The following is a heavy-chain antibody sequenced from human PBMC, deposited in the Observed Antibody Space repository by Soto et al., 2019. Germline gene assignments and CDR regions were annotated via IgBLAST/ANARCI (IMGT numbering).Heavy chain of an antibody. J-gene: IGHJ6*02. CDR2: IKSDGSST. CDR1: GFTFSSYW. V-gene: IGHV3-74*01. CDR3: ASGGYCSSTSCYGSYYYGMDV. D-gene: IGHD2-2*01. Sequence: EVQLVESGGGLVQPGGSLRLSCAASGFTFSSYWMHWVRQAPGKGLVWVSRIKSDGSSTSYADSVKGRFTISRDSAKNTLYLPMNRLRAEDTAVYYCASGGYCSSTSCYGSYYYGMDVWGQGTTVTVSS.